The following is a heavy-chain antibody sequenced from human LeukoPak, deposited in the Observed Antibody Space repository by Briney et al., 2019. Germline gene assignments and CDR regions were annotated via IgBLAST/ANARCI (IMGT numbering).Heavy chain of an antibody. CDR1: GYTFTTYY. D-gene: IGHD2-2*01. Sequence: ASVKVSCKASGYTFTTYYMHWVRQAPGQGLEWMGWISAYNGNTNYAQKLQGRVTMTTDTSTSTAYMELRSLRSDDTAVYYCARSGYCSSTSCPADAFDIWGQGTMVTVSS. V-gene: IGHV1-18*04. CDR2: ISAYNGNT. CDR3: ARSGYCSSTSCPADAFDI. J-gene: IGHJ3*02.